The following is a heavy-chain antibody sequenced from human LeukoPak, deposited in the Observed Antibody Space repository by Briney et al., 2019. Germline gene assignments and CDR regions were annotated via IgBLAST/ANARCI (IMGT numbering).Heavy chain of an antibody. J-gene: IGHJ4*02. CDR1: GFTFDDYA. V-gene: IGHV3-9*01. D-gene: IGHD3-22*01. Sequence: GGSLRLSCAASGFTFDDYAMHWVRQEPGKGLEWVSGISWNSGSIGYADSVKGRFTISRDNAKNSLYLQMNSLRVEDTALYYCAKDSFSGYEGGYFDCWGQGTLVTVSS. CDR3: AKDSFSGYEGGYFDC. CDR2: ISWNSGSI.